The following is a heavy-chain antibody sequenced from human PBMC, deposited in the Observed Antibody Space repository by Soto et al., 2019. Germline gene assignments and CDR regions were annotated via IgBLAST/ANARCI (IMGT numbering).Heavy chain of an antibody. V-gene: IGHV1-69*04. D-gene: IGHD6-13*01. J-gene: IGHJ5*02. CDR1: GGTFSSYT. CDR3: ARDQRYSSSWYGPGGDWFDP. CDR2: IIPILGIA. Sequence: SVKVSCTASGGTFSSYTISWVRQAPGQGLEWMGRIIPILGIANYAQKFQGRVTITADKSTSTAYMELSSLRSEDTAVYYCARDQRYSSSWYGPGGDWFDPWGQGTLVTVSS.